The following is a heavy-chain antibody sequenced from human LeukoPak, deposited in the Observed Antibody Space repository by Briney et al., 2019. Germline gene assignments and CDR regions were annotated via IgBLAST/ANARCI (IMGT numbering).Heavy chain of an antibody. CDR3: ASEIVGNYGDYYFDY. CDR1: GGSISSSSYY. D-gene: IGHD4-17*01. V-gene: IGHV4-39*07. Sequence: SETLSLTCTVSGGSISSSSYYWGWIRQPPGKGLEWIGSIYYSGSTYYNPSLKSRVTISVDTSKNQFSLKLSSVTAADTAVYYCASEIVGNYGDYYFDYWGQGTLVTVSS. J-gene: IGHJ4*02. CDR2: IYYSGST.